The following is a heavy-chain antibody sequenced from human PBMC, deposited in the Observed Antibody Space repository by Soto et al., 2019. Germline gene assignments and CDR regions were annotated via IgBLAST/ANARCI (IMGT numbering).Heavy chain of an antibody. CDR1: GFTLSRYG. CDR2: IWYDGSKK. V-gene: IGHV3-33*01. J-gene: IGHJ4*02. Sequence: QVQLVESGGGVVQPGRSLRLSCAAFGFTLSRYGMHWVRQAPGKGLEWVAVIWYDGSKKYYADSVKDRFIIFKDSSKLERQMNNLRVEDTAVYYCVRDPAMVTSYFDYWGLGTLVTVSS. D-gene: IGHD2-21*02. CDR3: VRDPAMVTSYFDY.